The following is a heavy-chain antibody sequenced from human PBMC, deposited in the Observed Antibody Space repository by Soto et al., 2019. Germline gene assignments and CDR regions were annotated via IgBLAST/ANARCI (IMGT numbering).Heavy chain of an antibody. V-gene: IGHV2-5*02. CDR1: GFSLSTRGVG. Sequence: QITLKESGPTLVKPTQTLTLTCTFSGFSLSTRGVGVGWFRQPPGRALEWLALIYWDDDKRYSPSLQNRLTITRDTSKTQVVLTMTHMDPVDTATYYCAHRPYGYKYYFDYWGQGTLVTVSS. D-gene: IGHD5-18*01. CDR2: IYWDDDK. J-gene: IGHJ4*02. CDR3: AHRPYGYKYYFDY.